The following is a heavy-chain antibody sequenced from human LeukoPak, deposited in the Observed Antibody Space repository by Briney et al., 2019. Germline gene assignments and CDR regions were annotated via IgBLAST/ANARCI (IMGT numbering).Heavy chain of an antibody. CDR2: IKQDGSEK. Sequence: GRSLRLSCAVSGFTFTTYGMHWVRQAPGKGLEWVANIKQDGSEKYYVDSVKGRFTISRDNAKNSLYLQMNSLRAEDTAIYYCARDPYSGSYGDSYYYYMDVWGKGTTVTISS. D-gene: IGHD1-26*01. J-gene: IGHJ6*03. CDR3: ARDPYSGSYGDSYYYYMDV. V-gene: IGHV3-7*01. CDR1: GFTFTTYG.